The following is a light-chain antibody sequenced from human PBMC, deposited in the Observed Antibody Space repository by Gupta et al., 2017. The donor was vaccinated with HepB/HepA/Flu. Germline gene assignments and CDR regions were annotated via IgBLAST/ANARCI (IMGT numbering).Light chain of an antibody. Sequence: QSVLTQPPAASGTPGQRATISGSGCSFNIGSNYVCWYQQFPGTAPKLLIYRNSQRTSGVPARFSSSKSGTSASLVVSELLSEDEADYFCATWDDNLIGPVFGGGTQLTVL. CDR2: RNS. CDR3: ATWDDNLIGPV. CDR1: SFNIGSNY. V-gene: IGLV1-47*01. J-gene: IGLJ7*01.